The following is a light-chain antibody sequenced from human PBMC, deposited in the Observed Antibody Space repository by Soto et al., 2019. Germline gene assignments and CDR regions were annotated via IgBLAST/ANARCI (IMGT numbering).Light chain of an antibody. CDR1: SSDIGDYDY. CDR2: EVS. Sequence: QSVLTQPASVSGSPGQSITISCTGTSSDIGDYDYVSWYQQHPGKAPKLMIYEVSNRPSGISNRFSGSKSGNTASLTISGLQPEDEADYYCSSYTRSSSLVFGAGTKLTVL. J-gene: IGLJ2*01. CDR3: SSYTRSSSLV. V-gene: IGLV2-14*01.